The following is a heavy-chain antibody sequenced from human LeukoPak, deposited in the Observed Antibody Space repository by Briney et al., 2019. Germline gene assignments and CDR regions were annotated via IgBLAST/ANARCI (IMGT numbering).Heavy chain of an antibody. CDR1: GGSISSDY. D-gene: IGHD7-27*01. CDR2: IYYSGTT. J-gene: IGHJ4*02. V-gene: IGHV4-59*01. CDR3: ARGANWGSPDY. Sequence: SETLSLTCTVSGGSISSDYWRWLRQSPGKGLEWLGYIYYSGTTSYNPSLKSRVTISLDTSKNQFSLKLSSVTAADTAVYYCARGANWGSPDYWGQGTLVTVSS.